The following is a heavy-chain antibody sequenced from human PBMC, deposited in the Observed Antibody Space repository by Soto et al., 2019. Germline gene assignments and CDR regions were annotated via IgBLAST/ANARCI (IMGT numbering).Heavy chain of an antibody. D-gene: IGHD2-8*01. CDR1: GFTFSSYS. CDR3: ASPGRMAAFDY. J-gene: IGHJ4*02. CDR2: ISSSSSYI. Sequence: GGSLRLSXAASGFTFSSYSMNWVRQAPGKGLEWVSSISSSSSYIYYADSVKGRFTISRDNAKNSLYLQMNSLRAEDTAVYYCASPGRMAAFDYWGQGTLVTVSS. V-gene: IGHV3-21*01.